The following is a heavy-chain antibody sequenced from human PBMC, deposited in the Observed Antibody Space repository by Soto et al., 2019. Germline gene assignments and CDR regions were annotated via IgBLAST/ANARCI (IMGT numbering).Heavy chain of an antibody. Sequence: EVQVVESGGGLVQPGGSLRLSCAASGFTFSNYWIHWVRQAPGKGLVWVSRINSDGTSTSYADSVKGRFTISRDNAKNTLYQQMNSLRVEDTAVYYCARAVRSGSYPYYYYGMDVWGQGTTVTVSS. D-gene: IGHD3-10*01. J-gene: IGHJ6*02. CDR2: INSDGTST. V-gene: IGHV3-74*01. CDR3: ARAVRSGSYPYYYYGMDV. CDR1: GFTFSNYW.